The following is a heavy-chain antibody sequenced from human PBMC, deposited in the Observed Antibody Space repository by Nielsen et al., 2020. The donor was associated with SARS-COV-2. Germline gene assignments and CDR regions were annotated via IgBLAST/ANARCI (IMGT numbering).Heavy chain of an antibody. D-gene: IGHD1-26*01. J-gene: IGHJ4*02. CDR2: IDWDDDK. Sequence: TLSLTCTVSGGSINSYYWSWIRQPPGKALEWLARIDWDDDKYYSTSLKTRLAISKDTSKNQVVLIITNMDPVDTATYYCARRTPHTRGDFDYWGQGILVTVSS. CDR1: GGSINSYYW. V-gene: IGHV2-70*11. CDR3: ARRTPHTRGDFDY.